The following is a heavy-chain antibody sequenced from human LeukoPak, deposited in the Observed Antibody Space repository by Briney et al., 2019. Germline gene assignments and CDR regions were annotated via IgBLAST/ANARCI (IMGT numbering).Heavy chain of an antibody. J-gene: IGHJ4*02. CDR2: IYYSGST. CDR1: GGSISSYY. Sequence: SETLSLTCTVSGGSISSYYWSWIRQPPGKGLGWIGYIYYSGSTNYNPSLKSRVTISVDASKNQFSLKLSSVTAADTAVYYCARVREDSSGWQFGLDYWGQGTLVTVSS. V-gene: IGHV4-59*08. CDR3: ARVREDSSGWQFGLDY. D-gene: IGHD3-22*01.